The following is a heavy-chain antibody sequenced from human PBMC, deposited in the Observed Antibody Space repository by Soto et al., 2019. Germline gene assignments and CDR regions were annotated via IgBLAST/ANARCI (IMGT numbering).Heavy chain of an antibody. Sequence: GASVKVSCKASGYTFTSYAMHWVRQAPGQRLEWMGWINAGNGNTKYSQKFQGRVTITRDTSASTAYMELSGLRSEDTAVYYCARQFGTIFPNWFDPWGQGTLVTVSS. CDR2: INAGNGNT. V-gene: IGHV1-3*01. CDR3: ARQFGTIFPNWFDP. CDR1: GYTFTSYA. J-gene: IGHJ5*02. D-gene: IGHD3-3*01.